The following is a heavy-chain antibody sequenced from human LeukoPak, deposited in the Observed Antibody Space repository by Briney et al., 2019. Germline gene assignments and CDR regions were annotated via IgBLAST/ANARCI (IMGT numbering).Heavy chain of an antibody. CDR2: IYYSGST. CDR3: ARDRVPCSGGSCDNNWFDP. Sequence: SETLSLTCTVSGGSISSYYWSWIRQPPGKGLEWIGYIYYSGSTNYNPSLKSRVTISVDTSKNQFSLKLSSVTAADTAVYYCARDRVPCSGGSCDNNWFDPWGQGTLVTVSS. J-gene: IGHJ5*02. CDR1: GGSISSYY. V-gene: IGHV4-59*01. D-gene: IGHD2-15*01.